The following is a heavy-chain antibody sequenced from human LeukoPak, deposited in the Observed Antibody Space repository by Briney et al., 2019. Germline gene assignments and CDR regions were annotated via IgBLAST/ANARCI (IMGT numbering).Heavy chain of an antibody. CDR3: ARVVVAVAGPIDY. CDR2: ISSSSSYI. J-gene: IGHJ4*02. V-gene: IGHV3-21*01. CDR1: GFTFSSYS. Sequence: AGGSLRLSCAASGFTFSSYSMNWVRQAPGKGLEWVSSISSSSSYIYYADSVKGRFTISRDNAKNSLYLQMNSLRAEDTAVYYCARVVVAVAGPIDYWGRGTLVTVSS. D-gene: IGHD6-19*01.